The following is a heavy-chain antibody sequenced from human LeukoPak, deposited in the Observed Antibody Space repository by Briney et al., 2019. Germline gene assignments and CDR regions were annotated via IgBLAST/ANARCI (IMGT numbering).Heavy chain of an antibody. J-gene: IGHJ6*03. CDR3: ARGPSYYYYYMDV. Sequence: GGSLRLSCAASGFTLSYNGMNWVRQAPGKGLEWVSFISRSSSTIYYADSVKGRFTISRDNAKNSLFLQMNSLRAEDTAVYYCARGPSYYYYYMDVWGKGTTVTVSS. CDR1: GFTLSYNG. V-gene: IGHV3-48*01. CDR2: ISRSSSTI.